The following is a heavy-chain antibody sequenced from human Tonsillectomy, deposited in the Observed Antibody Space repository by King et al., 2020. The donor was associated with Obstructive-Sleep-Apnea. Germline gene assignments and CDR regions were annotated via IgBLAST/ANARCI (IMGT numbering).Heavy chain of an antibody. Sequence: VQLVESGGGLVQPGRSLRLSCTASGFTFGDYAMSWFRQAPGRGPEWVGFIRSKPYGGTTEYAASVKGRFTISRDDSKSIAYLQMNSLKTEDTAVYYCTRENWNRSFDPWGQGTLVTVSS. CDR3: TRENWNRSFDP. D-gene: IGHD1-1*01. V-gene: IGHV3-49*03. CDR1: GFTFGDYA. CDR2: IRSKPYGGTT. J-gene: IGHJ5*02.